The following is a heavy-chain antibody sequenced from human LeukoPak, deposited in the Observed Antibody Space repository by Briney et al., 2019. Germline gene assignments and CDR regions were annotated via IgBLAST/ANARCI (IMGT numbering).Heavy chain of an antibody. D-gene: IGHD6-19*01. V-gene: IGHV3-48*01. CDR3: AKDCDLPGYSSGWYYYYYGMDV. CDR1: GFTFSSYS. Sequence: GGSLRLFCAASGFTFSSYSMNWVRQAPGKGLEWVSYISSSSSTIYYADSVKGRFTISRDNAKNSLYLQMNSLRAEDTAVYYCAKDCDLPGYSSGWYYYYYGMDVWGQGTTVTVSS. CDR2: ISSSSSTI. J-gene: IGHJ6*02.